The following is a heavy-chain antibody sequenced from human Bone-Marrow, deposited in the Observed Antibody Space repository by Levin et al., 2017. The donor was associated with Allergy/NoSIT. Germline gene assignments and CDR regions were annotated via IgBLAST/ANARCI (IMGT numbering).Heavy chain of an antibody. CDR3: AKGNDWSLYYYFDY. J-gene: IGHJ4*02. CDR2: MTPTSGET. D-gene: IGHD3-9*01. V-gene: IGHV1-8*01. Sequence: GESLKISCKASGYNFRDRDIHWVRQATGQGLEWMGWMTPTSGETGYSQKFQDRVTLTSDISTGTAYLELSSLAYDDTAVYYCAKGNDWSLYYYFDYWGQGALVTVSS. CDR1: GYNFRDRD.